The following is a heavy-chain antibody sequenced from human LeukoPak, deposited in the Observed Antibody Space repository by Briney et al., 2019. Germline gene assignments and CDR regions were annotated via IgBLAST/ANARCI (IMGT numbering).Heavy chain of an antibody. CDR3: AKSISPGSTTAIDY. D-gene: IGHD4-17*01. CDR1: GFTFSSYA. V-gene: IGHV3-23*01. Sequence: PGGSLRLSCAASGFTFSSYAMSWVRQAPGKGLEWVSAISGSGGSTYYADSVKGRFTISRDNSKNTQYLQMNSLRVEDTAVYYCAKSISPGSTTAIDYCGQGTLVTVSS. J-gene: IGHJ4*02. CDR2: ISGSGGST.